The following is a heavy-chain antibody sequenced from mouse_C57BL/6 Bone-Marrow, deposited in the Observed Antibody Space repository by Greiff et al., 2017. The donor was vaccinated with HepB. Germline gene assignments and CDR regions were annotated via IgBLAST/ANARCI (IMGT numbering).Heavy chain of an antibody. D-gene: IGHD1-1*01. CDR1: GFNIKDYY. V-gene: IGHV14-1*01. CDR3: TTFHIPDGSRYSAAWFAY. CDR2: IDPEDGDT. J-gene: IGHJ3*01. Sequence: VQLQQSGAELVRPGASVKLSCTASGFNIKDYYMHWVKQRPEQGLEWIGRIDPEDGDTEYAPKFQGKATMTADTSSNTAYLQLSSLTSEDTAVYYCTTFHIPDGSRYSAAWFAYWGQGTLVTVSA.